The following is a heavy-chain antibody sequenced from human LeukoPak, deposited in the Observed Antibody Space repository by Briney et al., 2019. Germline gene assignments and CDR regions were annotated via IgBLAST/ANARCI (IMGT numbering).Heavy chain of an antibody. Sequence: AGSLRLSCAASGFTFSCTALRWLRQAPGKGLEWVSGISIGGDYTYYADSVKGRFTISRDNSKNTLSLQMSNLRAEDTAMYYCAKRHSGTITADFDHWGQGTLVTVSS. CDR1: GFTFSCTA. CDR2: ISIGGDYT. J-gene: IGHJ4*02. V-gene: IGHV3-23*01. D-gene: IGHD1-14*01. CDR3: AKRHSGTITADFDH.